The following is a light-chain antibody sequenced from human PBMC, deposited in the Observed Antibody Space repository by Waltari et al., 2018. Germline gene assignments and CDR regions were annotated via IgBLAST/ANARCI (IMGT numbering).Light chain of an antibody. V-gene: IGLV2-14*01. CDR1: SDDVGAYNY. Sequence: QSALTQPASVSGSPGQSITISCTGTSDDVGAYNYVSWYQQHPGKAPKLLISDVSERPSGVSTRFSASKSGNTASLTISGLQSEDEADYYCCSLTTSTSLDYVFGTGTKVTVL. J-gene: IGLJ1*01. CDR3: CSLTTSTSLDYV. CDR2: DVS.